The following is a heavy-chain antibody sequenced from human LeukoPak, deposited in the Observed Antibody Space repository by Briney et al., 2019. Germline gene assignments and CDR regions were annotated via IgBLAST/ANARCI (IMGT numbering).Heavy chain of an antibody. J-gene: IGHJ5*02. D-gene: IGHD6-19*01. CDR1: GYTLTELS. V-gene: IGHV1-24*01. CDR3: ATDLGLALAGTPYNWFDP. Sequence: ASVKVSCKVSGYTLTELSMHWVRQAPGKGLEWMGGFDPEDGETIYAQKFQGRVTMNEDKSTETAYMELRRLRDEDTAVYYCATDLGLALAGTPYNWFDPWGQGTLVTLSS. CDR2: FDPEDGET.